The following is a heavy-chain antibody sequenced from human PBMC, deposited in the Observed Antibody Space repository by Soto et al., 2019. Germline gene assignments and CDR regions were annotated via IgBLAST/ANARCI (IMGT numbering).Heavy chain of an antibody. J-gene: IGHJ5*02. V-gene: IGHV1-46*01. CDR3: ARAESLRGDSRWFDP. D-gene: IGHD4-17*01. Sequence: QVQLVQSGAEVKKPGASVKVSCKASGYTFTSYYMHWVRQAPGQGLEWMGIINPSGGSTSYAQKFQGRVTMTRDTSTSTVYMELSSLRSEDTAVYYCARAESLRGDSRWFDPWGQGTLVTVSS. CDR2: INPSGGST. CDR1: GYTFTSYY.